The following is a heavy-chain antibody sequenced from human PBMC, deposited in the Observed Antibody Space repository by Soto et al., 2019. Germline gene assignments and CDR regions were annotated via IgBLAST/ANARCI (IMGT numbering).Heavy chain of an antibody. Sequence: PSETLSLTCPVSGDSISTVDYFWAWIRHPPGRALEYIGYIYKSATTYYNPSFESRVAISLDTSKSQFSLNVTSVTAADTAVYFCARGRYCLTGRCFPNWFDSWGQGTLVTVSS. J-gene: IGHJ5*01. V-gene: IGHV4-30-4*01. CDR2: IYKSATT. CDR3: ARGRYCLTGRCFPNWFDS. D-gene: IGHD2-15*01. CDR1: GDSISTVDYF.